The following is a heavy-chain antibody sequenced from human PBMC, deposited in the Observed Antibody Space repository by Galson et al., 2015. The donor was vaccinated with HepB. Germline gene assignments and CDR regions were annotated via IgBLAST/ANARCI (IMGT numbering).Heavy chain of an antibody. D-gene: IGHD3-16*01. Sequence: SVKVSCKASGYTFTGYYMHWVRQAPGQGLEWMGWINPNSGGTNYAQKFQGWVTMTRDTSISTAYMELSRLRSDDTAVYYCARDNAGKKPLDYYDYVWGSHPYYYYYGMDVWGQGTTVTVSS. CDR1: GYTFTGYY. CDR3: ARDNAGKKPLDYYDYVWGSHPYYYYYGMDV. V-gene: IGHV1-2*04. CDR2: INPNSGGT. J-gene: IGHJ6*02.